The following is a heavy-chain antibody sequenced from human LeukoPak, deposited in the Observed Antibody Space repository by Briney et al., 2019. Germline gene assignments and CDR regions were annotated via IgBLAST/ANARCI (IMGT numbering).Heavy chain of an antibody. CDR1: GFTFMNFG. CDR3: AKGRRGLDS. V-gene: IGHV3-23*01. D-gene: IGHD3-10*01. CDR2: ITGSGLHT. J-gene: IGHJ4*02. Sequence: GGSLRLSCAASGFTFMNFGMTWVRQGPGKGLDWVSTITGSGLHTYYADSVKGRFTISRDNSKNTLFLQMNTLRAEDTAVYYCAKGRRGLDSWGQGTLVTVSS.